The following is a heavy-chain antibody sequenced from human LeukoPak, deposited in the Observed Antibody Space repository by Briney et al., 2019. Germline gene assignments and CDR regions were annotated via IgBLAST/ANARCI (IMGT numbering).Heavy chain of an antibody. V-gene: IGHV3-11*01. CDR1: GFIFSDFY. D-gene: IGHD3-10*01. CDR2: ISNTGSTM. CDR3: ARDALGSYDY. J-gene: IGHJ4*02. Sequence: GGSLRLSCEASGFIFSDFYMFWIRQAPGKGLEWISYISNTGSTMYYADSVKGRFTISRDNAKNTLYLQMNSLRTDDTAVYYCARDALGSYDYWGQGALVTVSS.